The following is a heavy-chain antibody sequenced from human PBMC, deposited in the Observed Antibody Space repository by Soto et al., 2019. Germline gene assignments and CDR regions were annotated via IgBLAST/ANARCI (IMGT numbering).Heavy chain of an antibody. CDR1: GGSISSYY. CDR2: IYYTGST. V-gene: IGHV4-59*01. D-gene: IGHD6-13*01. J-gene: IGHJ4*02. Sequence: SETLSLTCTVSGGSISSYYGSWIRQPPGKGLEWIGYIYYTGSTNYNPSLKSRVTISVDTSKNQLSLKLTSVTAADTAVYYCARDRSAVGSYYFDYWGQGALVTVSS. CDR3: ARDRSAVGSYYFDY.